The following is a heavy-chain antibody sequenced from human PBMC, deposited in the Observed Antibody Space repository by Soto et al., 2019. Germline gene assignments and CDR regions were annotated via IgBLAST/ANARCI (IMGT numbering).Heavy chain of an antibody. CDR3: AHRLTSPYYYAGSAYPHVFDI. J-gene: IGHJ3*02. Sequence: QITLKESGPTLVKPAQTLTLTCTFSGFSLSTTGVAVGWIRQPPGKALEWLALIYWDDDKRYSPSLKSRLTITKDTSESQVVLRMTNMDPVDTATYYCAHRLTSPYYYAGSAYPHVFDIWGQGTVVTVSS. D-gene: IGHD3-22*01. CDR1: GFSLSTTGVA. V-gene: IGHV2-5*02. CDR2: IYWDDDK.